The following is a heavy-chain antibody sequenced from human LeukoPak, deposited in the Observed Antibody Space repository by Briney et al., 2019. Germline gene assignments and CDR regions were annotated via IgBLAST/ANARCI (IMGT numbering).Heavy chain of an antibody. CDR3: ARDSPKYCTNGVCRPIDY. CDR2: INHSGST. V-gene: IGHV4-34*01. D-gene: IGHD2-8*01. Sequence: SETLSLTCAVYGGSFSGYYWSWIRQPPGKGLERIGEINHSGSTNYNPSLKSRVTISVDTSKNQFSLKLSSVTAADTAVYYCARDSPKYCTNGVCRPIDYWGQGTLVTVSS. CDR1: GGSFSGYY. J-gene: IGHJ4*02.